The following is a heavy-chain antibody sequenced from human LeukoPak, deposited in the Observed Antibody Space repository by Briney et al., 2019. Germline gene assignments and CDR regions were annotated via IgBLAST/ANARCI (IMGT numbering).Heavy chain of an antibody. CDR1: GFTFSSYW. D-gene: IGHD3-10*01. J-gene: IGHJ4*02. CDR3: ARDPVRRDSY. V-gene: IGHV3-7*01. Sequence: GGSLRLSCAASGFTFSSYWMSWVRQAPGKGLEWVANINQHGSEKYYVDSVTGRFTISRDNAKNTLYLQMNSLRAEDTAVYYCARDPVRRDSYWGQGTLVTVSS. CDR2: INQHGSEK.